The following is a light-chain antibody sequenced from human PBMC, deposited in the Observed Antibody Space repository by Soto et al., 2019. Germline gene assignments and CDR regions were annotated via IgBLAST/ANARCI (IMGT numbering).Light chain of an antibody. CDR3: QQLESYPST. Sequence: IQLTQSPSSLSASVGDRVTITCRASQGISSYLVWYQQKPGKAPKLLIYAASTLQSGVPSRFAGSGSGTDFTLTISSLQPEDFATYYCQQLESYPSTFGGGTKV. J-gene: IGKJ4*01. V-gene: IGKV1-9*01. CDR1: QGISSY. CDR2: AAS.